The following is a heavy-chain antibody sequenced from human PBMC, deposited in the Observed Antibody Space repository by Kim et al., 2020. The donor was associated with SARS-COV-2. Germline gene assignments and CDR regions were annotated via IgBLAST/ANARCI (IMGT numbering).Heavy chain of an antibody. D-gene: IGHD3-3*01. CDR2: INPNSGGT. CDR1: GYTFTGYY. CDR3: ARGGSRERTIFGVVIGSGPPYGMDV. V-gene: IGHV1-2*06. J-gene: IGHJ6*02. Sequence: ASVKVSCKASGYTFTGYYMHWVRQAPGQGLEWMGRINPNSGGTNYAQKFQGRVTMTRDTSISTAYMELSRLRSDDTAVYYCARGGSRERTIFGVVIGSGPPYGMDVWGQGTTVTVSS.